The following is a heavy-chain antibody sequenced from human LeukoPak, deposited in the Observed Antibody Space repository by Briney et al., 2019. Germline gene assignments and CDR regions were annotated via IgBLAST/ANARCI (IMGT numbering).Heavy chain of an antibody. J-gene: IGHJ4*02. CDR1: GGSISSYY. V-gene: IGHV4-4*07. Sequence: PETLSLTCTVSGGSISSYYWSWIRQPAGKGLEWIGRIYTSGSTNYNPSLKSRVTMSVDTSKNQFSLKLSSVTAADTAVYYCTLGYCSGGSCFFDYWGQGTLVTVSS. D-gene: IGHD2-15*01. CDR3: TLGYCSGGSCFFDY. CDR2: IYTSGST.